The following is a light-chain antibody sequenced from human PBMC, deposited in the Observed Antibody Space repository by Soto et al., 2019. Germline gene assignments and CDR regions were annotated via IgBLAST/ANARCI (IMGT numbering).Light chain of an antibody. CDR3: QQADNFPIT. CDR2: AAS. CDR1: QGISRS. V-gene: IGKV1D-12*01. Sequence: DIQMTQSPSSVSASVGDRVTISCQASQGISRSLAWYQQKPGKAPKLLIYAASSLQSGVPSRFSGSGFGTDFTLTISSLQPEDSAIYYCQQADNFPITFGQGTRLESK. J-gene: IGKJ5*01.